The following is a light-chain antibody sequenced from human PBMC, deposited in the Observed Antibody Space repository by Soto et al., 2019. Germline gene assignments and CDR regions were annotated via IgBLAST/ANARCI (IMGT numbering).Light chain of an antibody. V-gene: IGKV1-39*01. J-gene: IGKJ1*01. Sequence: DIPITQSPSSLSASVGDRVTITCRASQSISSYLNWYQQKPGKAPKLLIYAASSLQSGVPSRFSGSGSGTDFTLTISSLQPEDFATYYCQQYNSYPWTFGQGTKVDIK. CDR3: QQYNSYPWT. CDR2: AAS. CDR1: QSISSY.